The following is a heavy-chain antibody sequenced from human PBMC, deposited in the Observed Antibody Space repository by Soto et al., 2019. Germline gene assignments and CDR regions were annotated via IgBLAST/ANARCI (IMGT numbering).Heavy chain of an antibody. Sequence: PSETLSLTCTVSGASISVHSYYWTWIRQPPGKGLEWIGSSYYSGTTYFNPSLKSRATISVDTSKNQFSLRLTSVTAADTEIYYCTRRYNCNANYFDPWGPGALVTVSS. J-gene: IGHJ5*02. D-gene: IGHD3-9*01. V-gene: IGHV4-39*01. CDR2: SYYSGTT. CDR1: GASISVHSYY. CDR3: TRRYNCNANYFDP.